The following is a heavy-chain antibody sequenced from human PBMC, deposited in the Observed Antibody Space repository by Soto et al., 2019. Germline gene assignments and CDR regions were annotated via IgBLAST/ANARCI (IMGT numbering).Heavy chain of an antibody. CDR3: ARGGLGYCSAGSCPTNWLYP. D-gene: IGHD2-15*01. V-gene: IGHV1-18*01. CDR1: GYTFTNYG. J-gene: IGHJ5*02. Sequence: QVQLVQSGAEVKKPGASVKVSCKASGYTFTNYGISWVRQAPGQGLEWMGWISPYNGNTDYAQHRQGRVTMTTDTSQRTVYMELRSLRSDDTAVYYCARGGLGYCSAGSCPTNWLYPWGEGTLVTVSS. CDR2: ISPYNGNT.